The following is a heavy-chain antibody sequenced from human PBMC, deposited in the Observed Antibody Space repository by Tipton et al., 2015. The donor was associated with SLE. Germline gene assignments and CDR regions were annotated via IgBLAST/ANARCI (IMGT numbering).Heavy chain of an antibody. D-gene: IGHD5-18*01. CDR1: GFTFSSYA. CDR2: ISGSGGST. J-gene: IGHJ4*02. Sequence: SLRLSCAASGFTFSSYAMSWVRQAPGKGLEWVSAISGSGGSTYYADSVKGRFTISRDNSKNTLYLQMNSLRAEDTAVYYCARDEGGYSYQSYFDYWGQGTLVTVSS. CDR3: ARDEGGYSYQSYFDY. V-gene: IGHV3-23*01.